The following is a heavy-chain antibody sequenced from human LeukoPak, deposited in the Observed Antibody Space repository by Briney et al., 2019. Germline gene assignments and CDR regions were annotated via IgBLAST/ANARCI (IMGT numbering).Heavy chain of an antibody. D-gene: IGHD1-26*01. J-gene: IGHJ4*02. Sequence: ASVKVSCKVSGYTLTELSMHWVRQAPGKGLEWMGGFDPEDGETIYAQKFQGRVTMTEDTSTDTAYMGLSSLRSEDTAVYYCAPLTAISGSYAFDYWGQGTLVTVSS. V-gene: IGHV1-24*01. CDR2: FDPEDGET. CDR1: GYTLTELS. CDR3: APLTAISGSYAFDY.